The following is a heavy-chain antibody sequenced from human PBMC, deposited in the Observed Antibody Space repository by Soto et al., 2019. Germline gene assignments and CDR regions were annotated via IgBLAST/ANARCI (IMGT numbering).Heavy chain of an antibody. Sequence: PGGSLRLSCSASGFTFSTYPIHWVRQAPGKGLEWVAVISYDGNNKYFADSVKGRFTISRDNSKNTLYLLMSSLRTEDTAVYHCASLGTQAGSYYYYGMDVWGQGTTVTVSS. V-gene: IGHV3-30-3*01. CDR3: ASLGTQAGSYYYYGMDV. D-gene: IGHD3-16*01. CDR1: GFTFSTYP. CDR2: ISYDGNNK. J-gene: IGHJ6*02.